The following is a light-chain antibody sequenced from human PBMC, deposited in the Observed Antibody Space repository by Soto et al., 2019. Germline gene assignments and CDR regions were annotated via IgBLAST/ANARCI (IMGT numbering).Light chain of an antibody. CDR2: GAS. CDR1: QTVLTN. CDR3: QQRSSWIT. Sequence: EIVMAQSPGTLSVSPGERASLSCRASQTVLTNLAWYQQKPGQAPRLLIYGASTRATGIPARFSGSGSATDFTLTISSLEPEDFAVYYCQQRSSWITFGQGTRLEIK. J-gene: IGKJ5*01. V-gene: IGKV3-11*01.